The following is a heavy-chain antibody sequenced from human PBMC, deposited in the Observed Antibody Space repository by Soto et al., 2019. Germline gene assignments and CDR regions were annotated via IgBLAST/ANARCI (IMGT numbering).Heavy chain of an antibody. D-gene: IGHD6-6*01. V-gene: IGHV4-34*01. CDR1: GGSFSGYY. CDR3: ERVALYSSSSYDY. Sequence: TLSLTCAVYGGSFSGYYWSWIRQPPGKGLEWIGEINHSGRTNYNPSLKSRVTISVDTSKNQFSLKLSSVTAAHTAVYYCERVALYSSSSYDYWGQGILVNVSS. CDR2: INHSGRT. J-gene: IGHJ4*02.